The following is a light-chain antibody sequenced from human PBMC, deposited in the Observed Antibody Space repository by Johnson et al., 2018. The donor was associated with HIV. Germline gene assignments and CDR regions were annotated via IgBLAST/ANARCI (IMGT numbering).Light chain of an antibody. V-gene: IGLV1-51*01. Sequence: SVLTQPPSVSAAPGQKVTISCSGSSSNIGNNYVSWYQQLPGTAPKLLIYDNNKRPSGIPDRFPGSKSGTSATLGITGLQTGDEADYYCGTWDSSLSAYVFGTGTKVTVL. CDR2: DNN. CDR3: GTWDSSLSAYV. CDR1: SSNIGNNY. J-gene: IGLJ1*01.